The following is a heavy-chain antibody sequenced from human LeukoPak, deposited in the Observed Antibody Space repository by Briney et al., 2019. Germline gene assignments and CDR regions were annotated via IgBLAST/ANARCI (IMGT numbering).Heavy chain of an antibody. CDR1: GYTFTNYW. CDR2: IYPGDSDT. V-gene: IGHV5-51*01. J-gene: IGHJ4*02. CDR3: ARGDVSVLDY. D-gene: IGHD2-21*02. Sequence: GESLKSSCKGSGYTFTNYWIGWVRQMPGKGLEWMGIIYPGDSDTRYSPSFQGQVTISADKSISIAYLQWSSLKASDTAMYYCARGDVSVLDYWGQGTLVTVSS.